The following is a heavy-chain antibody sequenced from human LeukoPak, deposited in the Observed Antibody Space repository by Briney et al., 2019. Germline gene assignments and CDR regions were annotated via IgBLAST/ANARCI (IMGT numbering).Heavy chain of an antibody. D-gene: IGHD6-6*01. J-gene: IGHJ4*02. CDR3: ARISAGSSLDY. V-gene: IGHV3-49*04. CDR1: GFTFGDYA. Sequence: GGSLRLSCTASGFTFGDYAMSWVRQAPGKGLEWVGFIRGKAYGGTTEYAATVKGTFTISRDNSKSIAYLQMNSVKTEDTALYYCARISAGSSLDYWGQGTLVTVSS. CDR2: IRGKAYGGTT.